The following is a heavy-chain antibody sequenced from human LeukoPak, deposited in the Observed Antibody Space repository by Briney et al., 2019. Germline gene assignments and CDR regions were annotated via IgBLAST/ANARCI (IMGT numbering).Heavy chain of an antibody. J-gene: IGHJ4*02. CDR2: ISGSGGST. Sequence: KPGGSLRLSCAASGFTFSSYAMSWVRQAPGKGLEWVSAISGSGGSTYYADSVKGRFTISRDNSKNTLYLQMNSLRAEDTAVYYCARDDYAGNSDFDYWGQGTLVTVSS. D-gene: IGHD4-23*01. CDR3: ARDDYAGNSDFDY. CDR1: GFTFSSYA. V-gene: IGHV3-23*01.